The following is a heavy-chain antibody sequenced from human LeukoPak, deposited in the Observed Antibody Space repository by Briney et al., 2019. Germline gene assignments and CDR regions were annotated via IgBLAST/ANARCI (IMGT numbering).Heavy chain of an antibody. D-gene: IGHD3-10*01. J-gene: IGHJ4*02. Sequence: SETLSLTCTVFGYSISSGYYWGWIRQPPGKGLEWIGSIYHSGSTYYNPSLKSRVTISVDTSKNQFSLKLSSVTAADTAVYYCARYHYYGSGSYSGWGQGTLVTVSS. CDR3: ARYHYYGSGSYSG. CDR2: IYHSGST. V-gene: IGHV4-38-2*02. CDR1: GYSISSGYY.